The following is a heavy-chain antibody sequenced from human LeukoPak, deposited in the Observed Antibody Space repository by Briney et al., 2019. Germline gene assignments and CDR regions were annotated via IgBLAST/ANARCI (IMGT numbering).Heavy chain of an antibody. CDR2: IRYDGSNK. Sequence: GGSLRLSCAASGFTFSSYGMHWVRQAPGKGLERVPFIRYDGSNKYYADSVKGRFTISRDNSKNTLYLQMNSLRAEDTAVYYCAKEGKDFWSGYWGDYFDYWGQGTLVTVSS. CDR1: GFTFSSYG. CDR3: AKEGKDFWSGYWGDYFDY. J-gene: IGHJ4*02. D-gene: IGHD3-3*01. V-gene: IGHV3-30*02.